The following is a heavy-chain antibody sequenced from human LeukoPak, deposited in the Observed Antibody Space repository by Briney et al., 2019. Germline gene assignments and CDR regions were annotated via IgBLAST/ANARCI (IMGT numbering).Heavy chain of an antibody. CDR3: AKMEAWTTVTGSGVDY. D-gene: IGHD4-17*01. CDR1: GFTFSSYA. CDR2: ISGSGGST. Sequence: AGGSLRLSCAASGFTFSSYAMSWVRQAPGKGLEWVSGISGSGGSTYYADSVKGRFTISRDNSKNTLYLQMNSLRAEDTAVHYCAKMEAWTTVTGSGVDYRGQGTLVTVSS. J-gene: IGHJ4*02. V-gene: IGHV3-23*01.